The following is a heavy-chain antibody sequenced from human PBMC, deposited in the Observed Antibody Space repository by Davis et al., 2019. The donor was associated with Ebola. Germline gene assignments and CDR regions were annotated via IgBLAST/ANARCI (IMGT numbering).Heavy chain of an antibody. Sequence: ASVKVSCKASGYTFTGYYMHWVRQAPGQGLEWMGWINPNSGGTNYAQKFQGRVTMTRDTSISTAYMELSRLRSDDTAVYYCARGGLVVVPDYYMDVWGKGTTVTVSS. J-gene: IGHJ6*03. CDR3: ARGGLVVVPDYYMDV. CDR1: GYTFTGYY. D-gene: IGHD2-2*01. CDR2: INPNSGGT. V-gene: IGHV1-2*02.